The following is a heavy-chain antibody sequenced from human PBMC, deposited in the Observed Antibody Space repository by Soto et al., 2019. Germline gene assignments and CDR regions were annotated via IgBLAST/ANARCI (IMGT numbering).Heavy chain of an antibody. Sequence: VQLVESGGGVVRPGGSLRLSCAASGFTFDDYGMSWVRQAPGKGLEWVSGINWNGGSTGYADSVKGRFTISRDNAKNSLYLQMNSLRAEDTALYYCARGSPWSKTVRYCSGGSCRAFDYWGQGTLVTVSS. CDR2: INWNGGST. V-gene: IGHV3-20*04. CDR1: GFTFDDYG. CDR3: ARGSPWSKTVRYCSGGSCRAFDY. J-gene: IGHJ4*02. D-gene: IGHD2-15*01.